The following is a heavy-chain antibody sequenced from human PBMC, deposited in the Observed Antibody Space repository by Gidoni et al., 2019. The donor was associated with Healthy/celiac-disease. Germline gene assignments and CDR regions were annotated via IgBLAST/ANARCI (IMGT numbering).Heavy chain of an antibody. CDR2: IYYSGST. Sequence: QLQLQESGPGLVKPSATLSLPCTVSGGSISSSSYYWGWIRQPPGKGLEWIGSIYYSGSTYYNPSLKSRVTISVDTSKNQFSLKLSSVTAADTAVYYCARRLGVVAAIKADAFDIWGQGTMVTVSS. D-gene: IGHD2-15*01. J-gene: IGHJ3*02. V-gene: IGHV4-39*01. CDR3: ARRLGVVAAIKADAFDI. CDR1: GGSISSSSYY.